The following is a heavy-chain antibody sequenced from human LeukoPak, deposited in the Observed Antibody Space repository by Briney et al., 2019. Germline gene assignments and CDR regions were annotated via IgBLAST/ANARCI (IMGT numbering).Heavy chain of an antibody. CDR2: IKQDGSEK. J-gene: IGHJ4*02. CDR1: GLTFSSYW. Sequence: GGSLRLSCAASGLTFSSYWMSWVRQAPGKGLEWVANIKQDGSEKYYVDSVKGRFTISRDNAKNSLYLQMNSLRAEDTAVYYCARAPGFWFGEFFDYWGQGTLVTVSS. CDR3: ARAPGFWFGEFFDY. D-gene: IGHD3-10*01. V-gene: IGHV3-7*03.